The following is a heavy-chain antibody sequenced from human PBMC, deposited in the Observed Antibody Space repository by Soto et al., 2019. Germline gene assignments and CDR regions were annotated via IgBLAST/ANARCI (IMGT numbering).Heavy chain of an antibody. J-gene: IGHJ4*02. V-gene: IGHV3-30*18. CDR1: GFTFSSYG. CDR2: ISYDGSNK. CDR3: AKSAWLGYFDY. D-gene: IGHD6-19*01. Sequence: QVQLVESGGGVVQPGRSLRLSCAASGFTFSSYGMHWVRQAPGKGLEWVAVISYDGSNKYYADSVKGRFTISRDNSKNTLYLQMNSLRAEDTAVYYCAKSAWLGYFDYWDQGTLVTVSS.